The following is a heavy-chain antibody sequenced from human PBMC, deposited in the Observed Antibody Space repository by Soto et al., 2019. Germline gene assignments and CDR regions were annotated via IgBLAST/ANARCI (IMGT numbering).Heavy chain of an antibody. CDR3: ASWLEREHAYDI. CDR1: GLTVRGKKY. CDR2: LYDVDGT. D-gene: IGHD1-1*01. V-gene: IGHV3-53*01. Sequence: PGGSLRLSCAALGLTVRGKKYITWVRQAPGKGLEWVSALYDVDGTYYADSAKGRFTISRDNSNNIIYLQMNSLGPDDAAVYYCASWLEREHAYDIWGLGKMVTVS. J-gene: IGHJ3*02.